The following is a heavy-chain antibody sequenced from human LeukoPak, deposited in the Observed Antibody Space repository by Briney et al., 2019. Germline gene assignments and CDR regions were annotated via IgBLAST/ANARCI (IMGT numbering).Heavy chain of an antibody. J-gene: IGHJ4*02. Sequence: PSETLSLTCTVSGGSFSSGGYYWSWIRQHPGKGLEWIWYMYYSGSTYYNPSLKSRVTISVDTSKNQFSLKLSSVTAADTAVYYCARSFSEAVSDYWGQGTLVTVSS. CDR3: ARSFSEAVSDY. CDR2: MYYSGST. CDR1: GGSFSSGGYY. V-gene: IGHV4-31*03.